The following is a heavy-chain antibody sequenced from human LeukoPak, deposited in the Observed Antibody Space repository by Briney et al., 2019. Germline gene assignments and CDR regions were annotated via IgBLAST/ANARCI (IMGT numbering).Heavy chain of an antibody. CDR2: FYTSGST. Sequence: SETLSLTCTVSGASISSYFWSWIRQPAGKGLEWIGRFYTSGSTNYNPSLKSRVTMSVDTSKNQFSLKLSSVTAADTAVYYCARASLLSPYCSSTSCPRRPFDYWGQGTLVTVSS. CDR3: ARASLLSPYCSSTSCPRRPFDY. D-gene: IGHD2-2*01. CDR1: GASISSYF. J-gene: IGHJ4*02. V-gene: IGHV4-4*07.